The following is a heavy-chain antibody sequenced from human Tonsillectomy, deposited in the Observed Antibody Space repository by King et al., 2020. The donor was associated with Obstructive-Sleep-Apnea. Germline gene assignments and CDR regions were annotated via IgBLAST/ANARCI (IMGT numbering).Heavy chain of an antibody. V-gene: IGHV4-59*01. CDR2: IYYSGGT. J-gene: IGHJ4*02. D-gene: IGHD5-24*01. CDR3: ARDGYNFNYFDY. Sequence: LQLQESGPGLVRASETLSLTCTVSGGSLSSYYWSWIRQPPGKGLEWIGFIYYSGGTNYNPSLKSRVTISVSTSRNQFFLELRSVTSADTAFYYCARDGYNFNYFDYWGQGALVTVSS. CDR1: GGSLSSYY.